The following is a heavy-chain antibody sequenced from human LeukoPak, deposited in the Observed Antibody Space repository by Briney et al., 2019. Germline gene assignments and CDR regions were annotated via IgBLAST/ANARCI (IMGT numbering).Heavy chain of an antibody. CDR2: INPSGGST. Sequence: ASVKVSCKASGYTFTSYYMHWVRQAPGQGLELMGIINPSGGSTSYAQKFQGRVTMTRDTSTSTVYMELSSLRSEDTAVYYCARGSYGALYYYYYMDFWGKGTTVTVSS. CDR1: GYTFTSYY. D-gene: IGHD5-18*01. CDR3: ARGSYGALYYYYYMDF. J-gene: IGHJ6*03. V-gene: IGHV1-46*01.